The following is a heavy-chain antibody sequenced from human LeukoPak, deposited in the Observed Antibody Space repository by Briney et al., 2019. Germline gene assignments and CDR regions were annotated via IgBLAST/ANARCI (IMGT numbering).Heavy chain of an antibody. CDR1: GFTFSSYG. V-gene: IGHV1-2*02. Sequence: GGSLRLSCGASGFTFSSYGMHWVRQAPGQGLEWMGWINPNSDVTNYAQKFQGRVTMTRDTSISTAYMELSSLRSDDTAVYYCAREYYYESSDYYVVLSGAFDIWGQGTMVTVSS. CDR3: AREYYYESSDYYVVLSGAFDI. CDR2: INPNSDVT. J-gene: IGHJ3*02. D-gene: IGHD3-22*01.